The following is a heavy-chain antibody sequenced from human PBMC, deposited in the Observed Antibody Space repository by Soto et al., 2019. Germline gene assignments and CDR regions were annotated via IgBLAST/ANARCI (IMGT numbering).Heavy chain of an antibody. CDR2: IKSKTDGGTT. J-gene: IGHJ6*02. CDR1: GFTFSNAW. Sequence: EVQLVESGGGLVKPGGSLRLSCAASGFTFSNAWMNWVRQAPGEGLEWVGRIKSKTDGGTTDYAAPVKGRFTISRDDSKTTLYPQMNSLKTQDTAVYYCTTVGFRGRYSSGMDVWGQGTTVTVSS. CDR3: TTVGFRGRYSSGMDV. V-gene: IGHV3-15*07. D-gene: IGHD6-25*01.